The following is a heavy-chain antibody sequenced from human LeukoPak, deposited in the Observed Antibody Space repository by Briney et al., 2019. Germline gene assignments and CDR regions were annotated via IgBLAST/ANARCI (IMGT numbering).Heavy chain of an antibody. Sequence: GGSLRLSCAASGFTFSSYWMHWVRRAPGKGLVWVSRINSDGSSTSYADSVKGRFTTSRDNAKNTLYLQMNSLRAEDTAVYYCATAFRGIQLWLWGQGTLVTVSS. CDR3: ATAFRGIQLWL. D-gene: IGHD5-18*01. J-gene: IGHJ4*02. CDR1: GFTFSSYW. V-gene: IGHV3-74*01. CDR2: INSDGSST.